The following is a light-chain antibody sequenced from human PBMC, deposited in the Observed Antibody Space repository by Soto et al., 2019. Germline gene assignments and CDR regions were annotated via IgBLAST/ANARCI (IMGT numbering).Light chain of an antibody. CDR3: AAWDDSLNGPV. J-gene: IGLJ2*01. CDR1: SSNIGSHT. Sequence: QLVLTQPPSASATPGQRVTISCSGSSSNIGSHTVNWYQQLPGTAPTLLIYSNDQRPSGVPDRFSGSKSGTSASLAISGLQSDDEADYYCAAWDDSLNGPVFGGGTKVTVL. CDR2: SND. V-gene: IGLV1-44*01.